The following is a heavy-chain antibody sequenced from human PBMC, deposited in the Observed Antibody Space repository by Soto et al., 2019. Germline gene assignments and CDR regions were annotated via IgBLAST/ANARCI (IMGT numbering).Heavy chain of an antibody. CDR2: INHSGST. CDR3: ARRGYCSSTSCPYFDY. CDR1: GGSFSGYY. J-gene: IGHJ4*02. D-gene: IGHD2-2*01. Sequence: PSETLSLTCAVYGGSFSGYYWSWIRQPPGKGLEWIGEINHSGSTNYNPSLKSRVTISVDTSKNQFSLKLSSVTAADTAVYYCARRGYCSSTSCPYFDYWGQGTLVTVSS. V-gene: IGHV4-34*01.